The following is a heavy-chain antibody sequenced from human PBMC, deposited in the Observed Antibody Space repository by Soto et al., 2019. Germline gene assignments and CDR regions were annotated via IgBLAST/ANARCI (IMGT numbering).Heavy chain of an antibody. V-gene: IGHV3-53*04. CDR1: GFTVSSNY. J-gene: IGHJ6*02. CDR3: ARSYSGYDLDYYYGMDV. Sequence: EVQLVESGGGLVQPGGSLRLSCAASGFTVSSNYMSWVRQAPGKGLEWVSVIYSGGSTYYADSVKGRFTISRHNSKNTLDLQMNSLRAEDTAVYYCARSYSGYDLDYYYGMDVWGQGTTVTVSS. CDR2: IYSGGST. D-gene: IGHD5-12*01.